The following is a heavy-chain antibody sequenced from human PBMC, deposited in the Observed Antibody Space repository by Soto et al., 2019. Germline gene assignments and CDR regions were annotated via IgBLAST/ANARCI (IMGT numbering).Heavy chain of an antibody. CDR1: GFSLTDYG. D-gene: IGHD3-3*01. J-gene: IGHJ1*01. Sequence: QVQLVESGGGVVQPGKSLILSCEASGFSLTDYGMHWVRQAPGKGLEWVGVLTYDGSEKHYADSVTGRFTISRGTSKNTVYLQMNSLETGDTAVYFCAKEENYDYWRTAHHWGQGTLVTVSS. CDR3: AKEENYDYWRTAHH. V-gene: IGHV3-30*18. CDR2: LTYDGSEK.